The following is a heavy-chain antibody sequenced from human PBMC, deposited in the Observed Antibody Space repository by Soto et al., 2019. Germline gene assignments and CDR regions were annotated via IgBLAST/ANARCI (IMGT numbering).Heavy chain of an antibody. CDR1: GGSISSSSYY. J-gene: IGHJ6*02. CDR2: IYYSGST. Sequence: QLQLQESGPGLVKPSETLSLTCTVSGGSISSSSYYWGWIRQPPGKGLEWIGSIYYSGSTYYNPSLKSRVTISVDTSKNQFSLKLSSVTAADTAVYYCAILSSSRGAGYYYGMDVWGQGTTVTVSS. CDR3: AILSSSRGAGYYYGMDV. V-gene: IGHV4-39*01. D-gene: IGHD6-6*01.